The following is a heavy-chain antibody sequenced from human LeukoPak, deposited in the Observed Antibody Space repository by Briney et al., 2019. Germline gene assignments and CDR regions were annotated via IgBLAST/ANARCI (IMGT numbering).Heavy chain of an antibody. Sequence: GGSLRLSCAASGFTFSSYAMSWVRQAPGKGLEWVSAISGSGGSTYYADSVKGRFTISRDSSKNTLYLQMNSLRAEDTAVYYCASRSSTWYGGEADYWGQGTLVTVSS. CDR2: ISGSGGST. CDR3: ASRSSTWYGGEADY. CDR1: GFTFSSYA. V-gene: IGHV3-23*01. J-gene: IGHJ4*02. D-gene: IGHD6-13*01.